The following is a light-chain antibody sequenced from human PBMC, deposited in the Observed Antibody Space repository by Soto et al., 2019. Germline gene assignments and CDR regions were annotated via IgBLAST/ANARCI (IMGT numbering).Light chain of an antibody. Sequence: EIVLTQSPATLSVSPGERATLSCRASQSVNGNLAWYQQKPGQAPRLLIYDASNRATGIPARFSGSGSGTDFTLTINSLEPEDFAVYYCQQYGSSPTTFGQGTKVDIK. CDR1: QSVNGN. V-gene: IGKV3D-15*02. CDR2: DAS. CDR3: QQYGSSPTT. J-gene: IGKJ1*01.